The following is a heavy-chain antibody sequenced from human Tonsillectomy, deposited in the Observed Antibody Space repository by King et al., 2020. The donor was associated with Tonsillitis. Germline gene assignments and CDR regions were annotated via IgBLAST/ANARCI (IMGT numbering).Heavy chain of an antibody. CDR2: ISHGSGFI. CDR3: ARDPNRLASGYVDR. Sequence: QLVQSGGGLVRPGGSLRLSCAASGFSFSGYSMNWVRQAPGKGLEWVASISHGSGFIYYADSMKGRFTISREDAKNSLYLQMSGLRVEDTAVYFCARDPNRLASGYVDRWGRGTLVTVSS. D-gene: IGHD2-21*01. J-gene: IGHJ2*01. CDR1: GFSFSGYS. V-gene: IGHV3-21*01.